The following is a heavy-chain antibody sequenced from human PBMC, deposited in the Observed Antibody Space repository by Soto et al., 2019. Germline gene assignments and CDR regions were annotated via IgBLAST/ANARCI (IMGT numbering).Heavy chain of an antibody. J-gene: IGHJ6*03. CDR2: IYSGGST. Sequence: GGSLRLSCAASGFTVSSNYMSWVRQAPGKGLEWVSVIYSGGSTYYADSVKGRFTISRDNSKNTLYLQMNSLRAEDTAVYYCARDLYDYGISSDSPNYYMDVWGKGTTVTVSS. CDR3: ARDLYDYGISSDSPNYYMDV. V-gene: IGHV3-66*01. CDR1: GFTVSSNY. D-gene: IGHD4-17*01.